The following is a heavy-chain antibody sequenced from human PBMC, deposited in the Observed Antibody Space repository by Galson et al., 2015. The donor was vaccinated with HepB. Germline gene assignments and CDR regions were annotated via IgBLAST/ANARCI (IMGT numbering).Heavy chain of an antibody. CDR3: GVYSYGAVGH. Sequence: PLRLSCPASGFTFSDVWMSGVRQGPGKGPEWGGRSKSKRDDGTAAHAAPVKGRFTISSDDSKVTLYLQMDSLKTEDTAVYYCGVYSYGAVGHWGQGTLVTVSS. J-gene: IGHJ4*02. CDR1: GFTFSDVW. CDR2: SKSKRDDGTA. V-gene: IGHV3-15*01. D-gene: IGHD5-18*01.